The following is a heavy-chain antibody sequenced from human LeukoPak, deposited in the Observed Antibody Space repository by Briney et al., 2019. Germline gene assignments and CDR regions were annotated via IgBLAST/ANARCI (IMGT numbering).Heavy chain of an antibody. J-gene: IGHJ5*02. V-gene: IGHV4-34*01. CDR2: INHSGST. CDR3: ARGPTYYDFWSGYRRGYNWFDP. D-gene: IGHD3-3*01. Sequence: SETLSLTCAVYGGSFSGYYWSWIRQPPGKGLEWIGEINHSGSTNYNPSLKSRVTISVDTSKNQFSLKLSSVTAADTAVYYCARGPTYYDFWSGYRRGYNWFDPWGQGTLVTVS. CDR1: GGSFSGYY.